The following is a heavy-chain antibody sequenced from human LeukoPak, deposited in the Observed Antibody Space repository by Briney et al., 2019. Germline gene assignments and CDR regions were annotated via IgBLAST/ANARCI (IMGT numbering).Heavy chain of an antibody. Sequence: SETLSLTCTVSGGSISSSSYYWGWIRQPPGKGLEWIGSIYYSGSTYYNPSLKSRVTISVDTSKNQFSLKLSSVTAADTAVYYCARHDWRFGELMNWFDPWGQGTLVTVSS. CDR2: IYYSGST. CDR3: ARHDWRFGELMNWFDP. D-gene: IGHD3-10*01. V-gene: IGHV4-39*01. CDR1: GGSISSSSYY. J-gene: IGHJ5*02.